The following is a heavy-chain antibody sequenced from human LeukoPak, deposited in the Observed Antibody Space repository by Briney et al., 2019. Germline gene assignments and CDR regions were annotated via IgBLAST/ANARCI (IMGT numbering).Heavy chain of an antibody. D-gene: IGHD3-16*01. CDR3: ARDLRGIHDY. V-gene: IGHV3-74*01. J-gene: IGHJ4*02. CDR1: GFTFSSYW. Sequence: GGSLRLSCTASGFTFSSYWVHWVRQSQEKRLVWVSRINEDGRVTDYADSVKGRFTISRDNARNTLYLQMHSLRVEDTAVYYCARDLRGIHDYWGPGTLVTVSS. CDR2: INEDGRVT.